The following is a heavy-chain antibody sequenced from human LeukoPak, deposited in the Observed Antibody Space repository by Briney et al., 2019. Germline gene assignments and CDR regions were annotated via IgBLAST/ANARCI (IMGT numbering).Heavy chain of an antibody. CDR2: MYYDGSS. Sequence: SETLSLTCTVSGGSINSGTFYWGWIRQPPGKGLEWIGSMYYDGSSYYNPSLKSRITTSVDTSKNQFSLKLTSVTAADTAVYFCARRSDSGSDDGEDYFDYWGQGTLVTVSS. CDR3: ARRSDSGSDDGEDYFDY. D-gene: IGHD1-26*01. V-gene: IGHV4-39*01. CDR1: GGSINSGTFY. J-gene: IGHJ4*02.